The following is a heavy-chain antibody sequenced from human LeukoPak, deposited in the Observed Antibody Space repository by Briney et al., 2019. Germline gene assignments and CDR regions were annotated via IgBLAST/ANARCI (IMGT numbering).Heavy chain of an antibody. CDR3: ARATRGIAAAGNNYYYGMDV. CDR1: GVSISSGGYY. D-gene: IGHD6-13*01. Sequence: SETLSLTCTVSGVSISSGGYYWSWIRQHPGKGLEWIGYIYYSGSTYYNPSLKSRVTISVDTSKNQFSLKLSSVTAADTAVYYCARATRGIAAAGNNYYYGMDVWGQGTTVTVSS. V-gene: IGHV4-31*03. CDR2: IYYSGST. J-gene: IGHJ6*02.